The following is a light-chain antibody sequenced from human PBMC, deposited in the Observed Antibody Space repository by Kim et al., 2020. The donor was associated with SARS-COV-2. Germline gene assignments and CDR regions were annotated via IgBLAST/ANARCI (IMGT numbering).Light chain of an antibody. CDR1: NSDIGGYNY. CDR3: SSYTSSKTWV. Sequence: QSITIACTGTNSDIGGYNYVSWYQQHPGKAPKLMIYDVTKRPSGVSNRFSGSKSGNTASLTISGLQADDEADYYCSSYTSSKTWVFGGGTKLTVL. V-gene: IGLV2-14*03. J-gene: IGLJ3*02. CDR2: DVT.